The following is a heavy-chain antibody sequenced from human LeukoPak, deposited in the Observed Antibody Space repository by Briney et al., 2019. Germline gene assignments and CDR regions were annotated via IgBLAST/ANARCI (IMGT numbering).Heavy chain of an antibody. CDR2: IYYSRST. D-gene: IGHD6-13*01. J-gene: IGHJ5*02. CDR3: ATGRWGSSWYRGFDP. Sequence: PSETLSLTCTVSGGSISSYYWGWIRQPPGKGLEWIGYIYYSRSTNYNPSLKRRVTISVDTSKNQFSLKLSSVTAADTAVYYCATGRWGSSWYRGFDPWGQGTLVTVSS. CDR1: GGSISSYY. V-gene: IGHV4-59*08.